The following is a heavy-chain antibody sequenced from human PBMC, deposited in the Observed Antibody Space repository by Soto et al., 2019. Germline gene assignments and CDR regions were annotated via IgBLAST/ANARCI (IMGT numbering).Heavy chain of an antibody. CDR3: AKESSSDP. J-gene: IGHJ5*02. V-gene: IGHV3-30*18. CDR2: ISYDGSNK. CDR1: GFTFSSYR. D-gene: IGHD3-10*01. Sequence: GPLRLSCAASGFTFSSYRMHWVRQAPGKGLEWVAVISYDGSNKYYADSVKGRFTISRDNSKNTLYLQMNSLRAEDTAVYYCAKESSSDPWGQGTLVTVSS.